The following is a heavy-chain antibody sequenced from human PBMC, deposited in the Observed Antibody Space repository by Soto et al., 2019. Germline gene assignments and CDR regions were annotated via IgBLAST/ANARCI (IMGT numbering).Heavy chain of an antibody. D-gene: IGHD1-26*01. CDR2: ISSSGSTI. CDR1: GFTFSSYE. J-gene: IGHJ6*02. CDR3: ARDDVWGGGATFSHYYYGMDAYYYYGMDV. Sequence: PGGSLRLSCAASGFTFSSYEMNWVRQAPGKGLEWVSYISSSGSTIYYADSVEGRFTISRDNAKNSLYLQMNSLRAEDTAVYYCARDDVWGGGATFSHYYYGMDAYYYYGMDVWGQGTTVTVSS. V-gene: IGHV3-48*03.